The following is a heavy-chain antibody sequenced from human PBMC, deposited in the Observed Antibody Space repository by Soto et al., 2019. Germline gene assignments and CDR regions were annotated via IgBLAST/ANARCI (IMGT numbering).Heavy chain of an antibody. V-gene: IGHV4-59*01. Sequence: QVQLQESGPGLVKPSETLSLTCTVSGGSISSYYWSSIRQPPGKGLEWIGYIYYSGSTDYDPSLKSRVTISVDTSENQFSLKLSSVTAADTAVYYCARRWGTYFDFWGQGTLVTVSS. J-gene: IGHJ4*02. D-gene: IGHD7-27*01. CDR3: ARRWGTYFDF. CDR1: GGSISSYY. CDR2: IYYSGST.